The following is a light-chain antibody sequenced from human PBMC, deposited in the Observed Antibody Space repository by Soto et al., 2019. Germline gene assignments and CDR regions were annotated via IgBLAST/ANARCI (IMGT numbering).Light chain of an antibody. CDR3: SSYTDRKNLV. Sequence: QSVLTQSPSAPGSPGQSVTISCTGTSSDIGGYNSVSWYQQHPGKAPKVMIYDVTKRPSGVPDRFSGSKSGNTASLTVSALQAEDEADYYYSSYTDRKNLVFGTGTKVTVL. CDR1: SSDIGGYNS. CDR2: DVT. V-gene: IGLV2-8*01. J-gene: IGLJ1*01.